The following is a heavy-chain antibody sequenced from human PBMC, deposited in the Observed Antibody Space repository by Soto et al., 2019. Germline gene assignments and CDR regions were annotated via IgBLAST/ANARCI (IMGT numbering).Heavy chain of an antibody. D-gene: IGHD5-18*01. V-gene: IGHV4-39*01. J-gene: IGHJ4*02. Sequence: QLQLQESGPGLVKSSEPLSLTCTVSGASINSTSYYWGWIRQPPGQGLEWIGSVYFSGNTYYNPSFQSRLTLAVDTSNNQFSLKLSAVTAAYSAVYFCARQIRYTYGYFPRYIDYWGQGALVTVSS. CDR3: ARQIRYTYGYFPRYIDY. CDR2: VYFSGNT. CDR1: GASINSTSYY.